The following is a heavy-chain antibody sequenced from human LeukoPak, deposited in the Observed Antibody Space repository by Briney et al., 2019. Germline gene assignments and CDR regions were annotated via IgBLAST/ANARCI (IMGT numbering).Heavy chain of an antibody. CDR3: ARHTASYGDGFDM. J-gene: IGHJ3*02. V-gene: IGHV4-59*08. CDR1: GGSISSYY. CDR2: IYYSGST. D-gene: IGHD3-16*01. Sequence: SETLSLTCNVSGGSISSYYWSWIRQPPGKGLEWIGYIYYSGSTSYNPSLKSRVTVSVDTSKDLFFLILTSVTAADTAVYYCARHTASYGDGFDMWGQGTMVTVSP.